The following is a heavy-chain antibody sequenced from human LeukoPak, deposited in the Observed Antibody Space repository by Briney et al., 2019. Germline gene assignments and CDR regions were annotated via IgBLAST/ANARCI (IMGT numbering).Heavy chain of an antibody. CDR3: ASGTTVGARGADN. CDR2: ISGSSYHI. Sequence: TGGSLRLSCAASGFTFSTCSMKWVRQAPGKALEWVSSISGSSYHIYYADSVKGRFTISRDNANNLLYLQMNSLRAEDTAVYYCASGTTVGARGADNWGQGTLVTVSS. V-gene: IGHV3-21*01. J-gene: IGHJ4*02. D-gene: IGHD1-26*01. CDR1: GFTFSTCS.